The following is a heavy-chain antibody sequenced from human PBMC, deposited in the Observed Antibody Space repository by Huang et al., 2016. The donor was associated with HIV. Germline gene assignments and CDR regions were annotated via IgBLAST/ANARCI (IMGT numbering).Heavy chain of an antibody. CDR2: IYYSGST. V-gene: IGHV4-39*02. CDR1: GGSIRSDNYY. CDR3: ARLPGSITMIRGVITDPY. Sequence: QLQLQESGPGLVKPSETLSLTCTVSGGSIRSDNYYWGWIRQPPGKGLEGIGSIYYSGSTYYNQSLKRRVTIAVDTSKNHVSLRMRSVTAADTAVYYGARLPGSITMIRGVITDPYWGQGTLVTVSS. D-gene: IGHD3-10*01. J-gene: IGHJ4*02.